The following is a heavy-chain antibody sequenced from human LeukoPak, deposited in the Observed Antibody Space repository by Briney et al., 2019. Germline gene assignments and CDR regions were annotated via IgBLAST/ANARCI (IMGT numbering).Heavy chain of an antibody. D-gene: IGHD3-10*01. J-gene: IGHJ5*02. Sequence: SVKVSCKASGYTFTGYYMHWVRQAPGQGLEWMGGIIPTFGTANYAQKFQGRVTISADESTSTAYMELSSLRSEDTAVYYCARDLTMVRGARYRPYNWFDPWGQGTLVTVSS. V-gene: IGHV1-69*13. CDR2: IIPTFGTA. CDR3: ARDLTMVRGARYRPYNWFDP. CDR1: GYTFTGYY.